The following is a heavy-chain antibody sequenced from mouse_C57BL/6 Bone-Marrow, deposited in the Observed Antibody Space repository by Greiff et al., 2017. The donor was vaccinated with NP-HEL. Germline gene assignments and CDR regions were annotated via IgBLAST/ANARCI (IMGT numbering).Heavy chain of an antibody. V-gene: IGHV1-63*01. Sequence: VQRVESGAELVRPGTSVKMSCKASGYPFTNYWIGWAKQRPGHGLEWIGDIYPGGGYTNYNEKFKGKATLTADKSSSTAYMQFSSLTSEDSAIYYCARSAVYYGYDVGYFDVWGTGTTVTVSS. CDR2: IYPGGGYT. D-gene: IGHD2-2*01. CDR3: ARSAVYYGYDVGYFDV. CDR1: GYPFTNYW. J-gene: IGHJ1*03.